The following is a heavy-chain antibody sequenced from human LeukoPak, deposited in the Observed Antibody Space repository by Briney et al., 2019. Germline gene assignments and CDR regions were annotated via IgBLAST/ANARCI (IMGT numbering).Heavy chain of an antibody. CDR3: ARDRCSSTSCYWGEDFDY. Sequence: GGSLRLSCAASGFTFSSYSMNSVRQAPGKRLEWVSYISISSSTIYYADSVKGRFTISRDNAKNSLYLQMNSLRAEDTAVYYWARDRCSSTSCYWGEDFDYWGQGTLVTVSS. CDR2: ISISSSTI. J-gene: IGHJ4*02. CDR1: GFTFSSYS. V-gene: IGHV3-48*01. D-gene: IGHD2-2*01.